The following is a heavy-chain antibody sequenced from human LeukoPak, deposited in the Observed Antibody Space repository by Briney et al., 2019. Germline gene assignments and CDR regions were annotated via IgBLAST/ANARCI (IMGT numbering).Heavy chain of an antibody. Sequence: ASVKVSCKASGYTFTSYGISWVPQAPGQGPEWMGWTSSYNGNTNYAQKLQGRVTMTTDTSTSTAYMELRSLRSDDTAVYYCARDSPDYYDSSVNKDAFDIWGQGTMVTVSS. V-gene: IGHV1-18*01. CDR3: ARDSPDYYDSSVNKDAFDI. J-gene: IGHJ3*02. CDR2: TSSYNGNT. D-gene: IGHD3-22*01. CDR1: GYTFTSYG.